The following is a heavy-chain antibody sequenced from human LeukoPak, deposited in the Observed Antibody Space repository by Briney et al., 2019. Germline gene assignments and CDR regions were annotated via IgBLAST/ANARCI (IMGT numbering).Heavy chain of an antibody. D-gene: IGHD5-12*01. CDR3: ARVDGPDSGYSNYYYGMDV. Sequence: PGGSPRLSCAASGFTFSSYWMHWVRQAPGKGLVWVSRINSDGSSTSYADSVKGRFTISRDNAKNTLYLQMNSLRAEDTAVYYCARVDGPDSGYSNYYYGMDVWGQGTTVTVSS. CDR2: INSDGSST. V-gene: IGHV3-74*01. CDR1: GFTFSSYW. J-gene: IGHJ6*02.